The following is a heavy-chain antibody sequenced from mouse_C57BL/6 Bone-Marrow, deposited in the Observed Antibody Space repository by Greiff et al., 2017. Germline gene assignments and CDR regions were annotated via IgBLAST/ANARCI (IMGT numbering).Heavy chain of an antibody. J-gene: IGHJ3*01. CDR2: IETSDSYT. CDR1: GYTFTSYW. V-gene: IGHV1-50*01. D-gene: IGHD2-5*01. CDR3: ARSGYSNAWFAY. Sequence: QVQLQQPGAELVKPGASVKLSCKASGYTFTSYWMQWVKQRPGQGLEWIGGIETSDSYTNYNQKFKGKATLTVDTSSCTAYMQLSSLTSEDSAVYYCARSGYSNAWFAYWGQGTLVTVSA.